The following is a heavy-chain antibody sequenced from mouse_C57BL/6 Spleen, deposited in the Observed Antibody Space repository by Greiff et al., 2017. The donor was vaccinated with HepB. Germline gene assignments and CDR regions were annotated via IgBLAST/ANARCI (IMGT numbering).Heavy chain of an antibody. CDR3: ARDPLHTWEGAMDY. CDR1: GFTFSDYY. Sequence: EVQLVESEGGLVQPGSSMKLSCTASGFTFSDYYMAWVRQVPEKGLEWVANINYDGSSTYYLDSLKSRFIISRDNAKNILYLQMSSLKSEDTATYYCARDPLHTWEGAMDYWGQGTSVTVSS. CDR2: INYDGSST. V-gene: IGHV5-16*01. D-gene: IGHD4-1*01. J-gene: IGHJ4*01.